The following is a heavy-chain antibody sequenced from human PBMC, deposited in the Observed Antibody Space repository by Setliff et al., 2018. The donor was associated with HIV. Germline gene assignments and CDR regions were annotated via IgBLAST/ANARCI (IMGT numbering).Heavy chain of an antibody. V-gene: IGHV1-3*01. J-gene: IGHJ5*02. D-gene: IGHD3-3*01. CDR3: ARGHYDFWSGYAGTPNWFDP. CDR2: INAGNGNT. CDR1: GYTFTSYA. Sequence: ASVKVSCKASGYTFTSYAMHWVRQAPGQRLEWMGWINAGNGNTKYSQKFQGRVTMTTDTSTSTAYMELRSLRSADTAVYYCARGHYDFWSGYAGTPNWFDPWGQGTLVTVSS.